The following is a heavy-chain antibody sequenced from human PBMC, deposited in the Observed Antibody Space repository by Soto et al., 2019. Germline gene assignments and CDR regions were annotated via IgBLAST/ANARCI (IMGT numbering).Heavy chain of an antibody. D-gene: IGHD2-8*01. CDR2: ITYSGVST. J-gene: IGHJ4*02. V-gene: IGHV3-23*01. CDR1: GFGLARKD. Sequence: PEGSLRLSGAASGFGLARKDMKFVRQRTGRGLGSVSTITYSGVSTYYSEAVKGRFTMSRDNSRNILHLEMNSLTVDDTAVYYCVSAPNWQWGYWGQGTPVTVSS. CDR3: VSAPNWQWGY.